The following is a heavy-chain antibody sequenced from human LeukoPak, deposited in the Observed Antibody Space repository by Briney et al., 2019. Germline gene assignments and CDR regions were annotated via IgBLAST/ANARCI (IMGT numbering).Heavy chain of an antibody. CDR3: AKVGRGSYPRRVYFDY. J-gene: IGHJ4*02. CDR2: ISGSGGST. CDR1: GFTFSSYA. Sequence: TGGSLRLSCAASGFTFSSYAMSWVRQAPGKGLEWVSAISGSGGSTYYADSVKGRFTISRDNSKNTLHLQMNSLRAEDTAVYYCAKVGRGSYPRRVYFDYWGQGTLVTVSS. V-gene: IGHV3-23*01. D-gene: IGHD1-26*01.